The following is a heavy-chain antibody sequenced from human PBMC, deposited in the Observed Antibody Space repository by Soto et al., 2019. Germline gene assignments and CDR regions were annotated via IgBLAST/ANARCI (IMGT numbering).Heavy chain of an antibody. J-gene: IGHJ4*02. CDR1: GFTFSSYA. CDR3: ARAASSWFDY. Sequence: QVQLVESGGGVVQPGRSLRLSCAASGFTFSSYAMHWVRQAPGKGLEWVAVISYDGSNKYYADSVKGRFTISRDNSKNTLYLQMNSLRAEDTAVYYCARAASSWFDYWGQGTLVTVSS. V-gene: IGHV3-30-3*01. D-gene: IGHD6-13*01. CDR2: ISYDGSNK.